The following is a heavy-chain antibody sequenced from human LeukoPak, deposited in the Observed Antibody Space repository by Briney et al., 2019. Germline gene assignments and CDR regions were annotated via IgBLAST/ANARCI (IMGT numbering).Heavy chain of an antibody. D-gene: IGHD6-19*01. J-gene: IGHJ4*02. V-gene: IGHV4-34*01. CDR1: GGSFSGYY. CDR3: ARGYSSGWYSVDY. CDR2: INHSGST. Sequence: SETLSLTCAVYGGSFSGYYWSWIRQPPGKGLEWIGEINHSGSTNYNPSHKSRVTISVDTSKNQFSLKLSSVTAADTAVYYCARGYSSGWYSVDYWGQGTLVTVSS.